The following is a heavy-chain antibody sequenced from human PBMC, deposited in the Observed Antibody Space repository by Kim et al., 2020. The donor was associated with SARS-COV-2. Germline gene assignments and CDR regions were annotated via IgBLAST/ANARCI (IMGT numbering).Heavy chain of an antibody. Sequence: ASVKVSCKASGYTFTSYYIHWVRQAPGQGLEWMGVINPSVGSTNYAQKFQGRVTMTRDTSTSTVYMELSSLRSDDTAVYYCARWWLARLDYWGQGTLVTVSS. CDR1: GYTFTSYY. D-gene: IGHD6-19*01. J-gene: IGHJ4*02. V-gene: IGHV1-46*01. CDR2: INPSVGST. CDR3: ARWWLARLDY.